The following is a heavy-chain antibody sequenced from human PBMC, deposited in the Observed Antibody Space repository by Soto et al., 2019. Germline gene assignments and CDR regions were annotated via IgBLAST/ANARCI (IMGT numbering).Heavy chain of an antibody. J-gene: IGHJ4*02. D-gene: IGHD2-21*01. CDR2: ISGNGVST. Sequence: EVLLLESGGGLVQPGGSLRLSCAASGFSFSNKAMSWVRQAPGKGLEWVSIISGNGVSTYYTDSLKGRFTISRDNSNNMVYLEMNSLRVEDTAVYYCAKENGFQFINLGASGFDYWGQGSLVSVSS. CDR3: AKENGFQFINLGASGFDY. CDR1: GFSFSNKA. V-gene: IGHV3-23*01.